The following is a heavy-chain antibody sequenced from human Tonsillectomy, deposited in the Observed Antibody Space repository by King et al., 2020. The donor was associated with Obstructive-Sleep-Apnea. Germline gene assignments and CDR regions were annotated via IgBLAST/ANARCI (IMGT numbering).Heavy chain of an antibody. J-gene: IGHJ4*02. CDR3: ARGGYDWEY. D-gene: IGHD5-12*01. V-gene: IGHV1-3*01. CDR1: GYTFTTYT. Sequence: QLVQSGAEVKKPGASVKVSCKASGYTFTTYTMHWVRQAPGQRLEWMGWINAGNGYTKYSQNFQGRVTITRDTSEIIVYMELSSLRSEDTSVYYCARGGYDWEYWGQGTLVTVSS. CDR2: INAGNGYT.